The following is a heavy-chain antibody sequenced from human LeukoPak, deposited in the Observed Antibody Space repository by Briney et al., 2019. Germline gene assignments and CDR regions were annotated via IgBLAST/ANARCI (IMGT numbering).Heavy chain of an antibody. CDR1: GFTFSSNW. CDR2: INGDGSTI. Sequence: GGSLRLSCAASGFTFSSNWMHWVRQAPGKGLVWVSRINGDGSTINYADSVKGRFTISRDNAKNTLYLQMNSLRAEDAAVYYCARDRGPAVMDYWGQGTLVTVSS. D-gene: IGHD2-2*03. J-gene: IGHJ4*02. CDR3: ARDRGPAVMDY. V-gene: IGHV3-74*01.